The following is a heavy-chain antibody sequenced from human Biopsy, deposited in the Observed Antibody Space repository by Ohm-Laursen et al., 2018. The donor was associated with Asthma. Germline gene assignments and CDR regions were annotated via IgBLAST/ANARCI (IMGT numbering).Heavy chain of an antibody. CDR3: ARDKDYYDSSGYYGTFDY. D-gene: IGHD3-22*01. CDR2: ISFDGSNK. CDR1: GFTFSSFG. J-gene: IGHJ4*02. Sequence: SLRLSCTASGFTFSSFGMHWVRQTPAKGLEWVAVISFDGSNKYYADSVKGRFTISRDNSKNTLFLQMNSLRAEDTAVYYCARDKDYYDSSGYYGTFDYWGQGTLVTVSS. V-gene: IGHV3-30*03.